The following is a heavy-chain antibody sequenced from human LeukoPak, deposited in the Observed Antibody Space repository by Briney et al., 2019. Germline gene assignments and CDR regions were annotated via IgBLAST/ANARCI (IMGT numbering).Heavy chain of an antibody. V-gene: IGHV3-74*01. Sequence: GGSLRLSYAASGFTFSSYWMHWVRQAPGKGLVWVSRISADGSSTDYADSVKGRFTISRDNAKNTLYLQMNSLRAEDTAVYYCASNSRTDFDYWGQGTLVTVSS. D-gene: IGHD2-8*02. CDR2: ISADGSST. CDR3: ASNSRTDFDY. J-gene: IGHJ4*02. CDR1: GFTFSSYW.